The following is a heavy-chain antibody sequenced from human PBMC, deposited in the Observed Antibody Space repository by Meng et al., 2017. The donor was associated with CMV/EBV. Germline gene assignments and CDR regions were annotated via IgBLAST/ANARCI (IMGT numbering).Heavy chain of an antibody. J-gene: IGHJ6*02. V-gene: IGHV1-2*02. D-gene: IGHD3-3*01. CDR1: GYTFTGYY. CDR2: INPNSGGT. CDR3: AREQRRYDFWMGYRDYYYGMDV. Sequence: ASVKVSCKASGYTFTGYYMHWVRQAPGQGLEWMGWINPNSGGTNYAQKFQGRVTMTRDTSISTAYMELSRLRSGDTAVYYCAREQRRYDFWMGYRDYYYGMDVWGQGTTVTVSS.